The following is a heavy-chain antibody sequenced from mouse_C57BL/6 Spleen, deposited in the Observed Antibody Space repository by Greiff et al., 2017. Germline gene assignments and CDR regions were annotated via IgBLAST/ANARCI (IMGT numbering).Heavy chain of an antibody. D-gene: IGHD1-3*01. V-gene: IGHV5-12*01. J-gene: IGHJ2*01. Sequence: EVKLMESGGGLVQPGGSLTLSCAASGFTFSDYYMYWVRQTPEKRLEWVAYISNGGGSTYYPDTVKGRFTISRDNAKNTLYLQMSRLKSEDTAMYYCARHGPFSSFDYWGQGTTLTVSS. CDR2: ISNGGGST. CDR1: GFTFSDYY. CDR3: ARHGPFSSFDY.